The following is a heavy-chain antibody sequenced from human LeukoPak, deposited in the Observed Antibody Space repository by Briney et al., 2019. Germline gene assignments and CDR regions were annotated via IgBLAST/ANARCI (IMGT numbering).Heavy chain of an antibody. Sequence: ASVKVSCKASGYTFTDYFIHWVRQAPGQGLEWMGWINPNSGDTNYAQKFQGSVTMTRDTSISTAYMEMSRLRSDDTALFYCARDPRDGYNCPFDYWGQGTLVTVSS. V-gene: IGHV1-2*02. J-gene: IGHJ4*02. CDR2: INPNSGDT. CDR1: GYTFTDYF. CDR3: ARDPRDGYNCPFDY. D-gene: IGHD5-24*01.